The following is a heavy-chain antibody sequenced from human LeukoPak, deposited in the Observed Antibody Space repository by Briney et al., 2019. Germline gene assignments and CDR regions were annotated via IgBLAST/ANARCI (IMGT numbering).Heavy chain of an antibody. Sequence: GGSQSLSCAASGFTFSSYSMNWVRQAPGEGLEWVSSISSSGHYIYYADSVKGRFTISRDNAKNSLFLQMNSLRAEDMAVYYCARNPYYYDTSGHFDYWGQGTLVTVSS. CDR1: GFTFSSYS. V-gene: IGHV3-21*01. CDR2: ISSSGHYI. D-gene: IGHD3-22*01. CDR3: ARNPYYYDTSGHFDY. J-gene: IGHJ4*02.